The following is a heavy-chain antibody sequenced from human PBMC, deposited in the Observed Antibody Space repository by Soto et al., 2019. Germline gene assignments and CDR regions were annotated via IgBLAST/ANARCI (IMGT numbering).Heavy chain of an antibody. Sequence: GESLKISCAASGFTFSDHHMDWVRQAPGKGLEWVGRTRNKANSYTTEYAASVKGRFTISRDDSKNSLYLQMNSLKTEDTAVYYCSRDLGSWGQGTLVTVSS. J-gene: IGHJ5*02. CDR2: TRNKANSYTT. CDR3: SRDLGS. CDR1: GFTFSDHH. V-gene: IGHV3-72*01.